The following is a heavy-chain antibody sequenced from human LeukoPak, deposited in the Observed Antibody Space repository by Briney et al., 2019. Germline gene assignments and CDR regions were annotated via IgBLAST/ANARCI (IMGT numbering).Heavy chain of an antibody. J-gene: IGHJ6*03. V-gene: IGHV3-20*04. CDR1: GFTFDDYG. CDR3: ARGGVAPGYYYYYMDV. CDR2: INWNGGST. D-gene: IGHD5-12*01. Sequence: TGGSLRLSCAASGFTFDDYGMGWVRQAPGKGLEWVFGINWNGGSTGYADSVKGRFTITRDNAKNSLYLQMNSLRAEDTALYYCARGGVAPGYYYYYMDVWGKGTTVTVSS.